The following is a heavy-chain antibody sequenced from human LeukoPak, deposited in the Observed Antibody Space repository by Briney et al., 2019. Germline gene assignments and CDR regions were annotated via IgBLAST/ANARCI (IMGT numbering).Heavy chain of an antibody. J-gene: IGHJ4*02. Sequence: SVKVSCKASGGTFSSYAISWVRQAPGQGLEWMGRIIPIFGIANYAQKFQGRVTITADKSTSTAYMELSSLRSEDTAVYYCAGTCYYDSSGSYYFDYWGQGTLVTVSS. CDR2: IIPIFGIA. CDR3: AGTCYYDSSGSYYFDY. CDR1: GGTFSSYA. D-gene: IGHD3-22*01. V-gene: IGHV1-69*04.